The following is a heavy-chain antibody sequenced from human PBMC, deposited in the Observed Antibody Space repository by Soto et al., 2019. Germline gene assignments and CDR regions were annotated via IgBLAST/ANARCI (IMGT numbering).Heavy chain of an antibody. J-gene: IGHJ4*02. D-gene: IGHD6-13*01. V-gene: IGHV4-34*01. CDR3: ARNFDIAATGTAFDS. Sequence: SETLSLTCAVYGGSFSGYYWSWIRQPPGKGLEGIGEINHSGSTNYNPSLKSRVTISVDTSKNQFSLKLSSVTAADTAVYYCARNFDIAATGTAFDSWGRGVLVTVSS. CDR2: INHSGST. CDR1: GGSFSGYY.